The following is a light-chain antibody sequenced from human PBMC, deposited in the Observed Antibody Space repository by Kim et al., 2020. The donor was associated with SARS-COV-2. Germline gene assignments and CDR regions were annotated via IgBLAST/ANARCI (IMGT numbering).Light chain of an antibody. CDR2: KAS. CDR1: QSISSW. Sequence: DIQMTQCPSTLSASVGDRVTITCRASQSISSWLAWYQQKPGKAPKLLIYKASNLQSGVPSRFSGSGSGTEFTLTISSLQPDDFATYYCQQYNSDLTWTFGQGTKVDIK. V-gene: IGKV1-5*03. J-gene: IGKJ1*01. CDR3: QQYNSDLTWT.